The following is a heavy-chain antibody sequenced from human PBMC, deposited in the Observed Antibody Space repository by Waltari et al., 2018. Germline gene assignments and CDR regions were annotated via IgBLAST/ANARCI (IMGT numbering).Heavy chain of an antibody. V-gene: IGHV2-5*02. CDR1: GFSLSTSGVG. CDR2: SYWDDDK. D-gene: IGHD2-21*02. CDR3: AHVLVVTQSYYYYMDV. Sequence: QITLKESGPTLVKPTQTLTLTCTFSGFSLSTSGVGVGWTRQPPGKALEWLALSYWDDDKRYSPSLKSRLTITKDTSKNQVVLTMTNMDPVDTATYYCAHVLVVTQSYYYYMDVWGKGTTVTVSS. J-gene: IGHJ6*03.